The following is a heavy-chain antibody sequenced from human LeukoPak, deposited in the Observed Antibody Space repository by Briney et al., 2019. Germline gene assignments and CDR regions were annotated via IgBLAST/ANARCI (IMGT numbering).Heavy chain of an antibody. CDR3: ASALLDYYYMDV. CDR1: GFTFSSYS. Sequence: GGSLRLSCAASGFTFSSYSMNWVRQAPGKGLEWVSSISSSSSYIYYADSVKGRFTISRDNAKNSLYLQMNSLRAEDTAVYYCASALLDYYYMDVWGQGTTVTVSS. CDR2: ISSSSSYI. V-gene: IGHV3-21*01. J-gene: IGHJ6*03.